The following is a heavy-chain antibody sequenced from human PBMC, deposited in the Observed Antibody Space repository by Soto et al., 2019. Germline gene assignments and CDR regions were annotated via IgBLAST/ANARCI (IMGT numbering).Heavy chain of an antibody. CDR1: GYTFTSFD. D-gene: IGHD2-8*01. J-gene: IGHJ4*02. CDR2: MNPNSGDT. Sequence: ASVKVSCKASGYTFTSFDINWVRQATGQGLEWVGRMNPNSGDTAYAQKFQGRVTMTRNTSISTAYMVLSSLRSEDTAVYYCARESCPNGVCNYFFHYWGQGTLVTVSS. V-gene: IGHV1-8*01. CDR3: ARESCPNGVCNYFFHY.